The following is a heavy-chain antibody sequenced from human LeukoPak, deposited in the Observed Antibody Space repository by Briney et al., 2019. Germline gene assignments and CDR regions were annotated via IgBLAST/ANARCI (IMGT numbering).Heavy chain of an antibody. CDR1: GFTFSSYA. J-gene: IGHJ4*02. CDR2: ISYDGSSK. V-gene: IGHV3-30*04. D-gene: IGHD3-3*01. CDR3: ASERTYYDFWSGYRSLFDY. Sequence: PGGSLRLSCAASGFTFSSYAMHWVRQAPGKGLEWVAVISYDGSSKYYADSVKGRFTISRDNSKNTLYLQMNSLRAEDTAVYYCASERTYYDFWSGYRSLFDYWGQGTLVTVSS.